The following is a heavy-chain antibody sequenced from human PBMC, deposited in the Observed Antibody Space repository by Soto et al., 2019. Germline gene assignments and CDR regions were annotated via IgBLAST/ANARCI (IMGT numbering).Heavy chain of an antibody. Sequence: GGSLRLSCAASGFTFSSYAMSWVRQAPGKGLEWVSAISGSGGSTYYADSVKGRFTISRDNSKNTLYLQMNSLRAEDTAVYYCAKDMVAVLWFGEDYYYYGMDVWGQGTTVTVSS. CDR3: AKDMVAVLWFGEDYYYYGMDV. CDR2: ISGSGGST. V-gene: IGHV3-23*01. D-gene: IGHD3-10*01. J-gene: IGHJ6*02. CDR1: GFTFSSYA.